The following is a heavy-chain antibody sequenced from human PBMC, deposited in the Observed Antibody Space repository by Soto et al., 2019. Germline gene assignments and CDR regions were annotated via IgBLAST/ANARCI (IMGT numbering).Heavy chain of an antibody. CDR2: IKSKTDGGTT. J-gene: IGHJ6*02. CDR1: GFTFSNAW. Sequence: LRLSCAASGFTFSNAWMSWVRQAPGKGLEWVGRIKSKTDGGTTDYAAPVKGRFTISRDDSKNTLYLQMNSLKTEDTAVYYCTAEWIQLWSFYYYYGMDVWGQGTTVTVSS. D-gene: IGHD5-18*01. CDR3: TAEWIQLWSFYYYYGMDV. V-gene: IGHV3-15*01.